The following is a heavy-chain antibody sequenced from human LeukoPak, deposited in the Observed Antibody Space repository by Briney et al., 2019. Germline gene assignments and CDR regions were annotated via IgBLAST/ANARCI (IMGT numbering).Heavy chain of an antibody. CDR2: IYYSGST. J-gene: IGHJ5*02. D-gene: IGHD3-16*01. Sequence: PSETLSLTCTVSGGSISSSSYYWGWIRQPPGKGLEWIGSIYYSGSTYYNPSLKSRVTISVDTSKNQFSLKLSSVTAADTAVYYCARNNYDYGDSNWFDPWGQGTLVTVSS. CDR1: GGSISSSSYY. CDR3: ARNNYDYGDSNWFDP. V-gene: IGHV4-39*07.